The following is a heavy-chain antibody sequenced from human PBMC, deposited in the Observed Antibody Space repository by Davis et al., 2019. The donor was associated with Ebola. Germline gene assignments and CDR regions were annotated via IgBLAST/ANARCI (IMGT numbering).Heavy chain of an antibody. CDR1: GFTFSDYY. CDR2: ISSSGRTI. J-gene: IGHJ1*01. D-gene: IGHD6-13*01. CDR3: AKRLGAAAGTYFQH. V-gene: IGHV3-11*01. Sequence: GESLKISCAASGFTFSDYYMSWIRQAPGKGLEWVSYISSSGRTIYYADSVKGRFTISRDNAKNSLYLQMNSLRAEDTAVYYCAKRLGAAAGTYFQHWGQGTLVTVSS.